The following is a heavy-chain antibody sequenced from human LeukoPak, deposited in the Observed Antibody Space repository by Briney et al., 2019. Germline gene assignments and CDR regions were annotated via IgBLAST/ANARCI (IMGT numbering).Heavy chain of an antibody. CDR1: GGTFSSYA. V-gene: IGHV1-69*01. Sequence: SVKVSCKASGGTFSSYAISWVRQAPGQGLEWMGGIIPIFGTANYAQKFQGRVTITADESTSTAYMELSSPRSEDTAVYYCARGKPRRRDGYNYPLDYWGQGTLVTASS. CDR3: ARGKPRRRDGYNYPLDY. CDR2: IIPIFGTA. D-gene: IGHD5-24*01. J-gene: IGHJ4*02.